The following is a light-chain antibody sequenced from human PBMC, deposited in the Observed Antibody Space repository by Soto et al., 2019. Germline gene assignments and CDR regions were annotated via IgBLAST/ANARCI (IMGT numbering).Light chain of an antibody. Sequence: EVVLTQSPGTLSLSPGERATLSCRASEIVISAYLAWYQQKPGQAPRLLIYDASSRATGIPDRFSGSGSGTDFTLTISRLDPEEFAVYYCQQYGSSPRTFGQGTKLEIK. J-gene: IGKJ2*01. CDR1: EIVISAY. CDR2: DAS. CDR3: QQYGSSPRT. V-gene: IGKV3-20*01.